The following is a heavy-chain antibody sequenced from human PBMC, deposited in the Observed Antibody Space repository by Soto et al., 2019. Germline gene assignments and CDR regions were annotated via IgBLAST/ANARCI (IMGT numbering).Heavy chain of an antibody. J-gene: IGHJ4*02. CDR2: IMAMSGTA. V-gene: IGHV1-69*06. Sequence: QVQLVQSGPEVMKPGSSVKVSCKASGGSVSNFAVTWVRQAPGQGLEWMGGIMAMSGTANYAQKFRGRLTITDDKYTTTAYLALSGLRYADTAIYYCARGGSTYAASQQLRLSRLDCWGQGALVSVFS. CDR3: ARGGSTYAASQQLRLSRLDC. CDR1: GGSVSNFA. D-gene: IGHD1-1*01.